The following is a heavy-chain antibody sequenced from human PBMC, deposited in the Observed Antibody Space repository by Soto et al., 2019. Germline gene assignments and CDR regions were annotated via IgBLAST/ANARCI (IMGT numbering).Heavy chain of an antibody. D-gene: IGHD3-22*01. CDR1: GGSISSSSYY. CDR3: ARIYYDSVFDY. Sequence: QLQLQESGSGLVKPSETLSLTCTVSGGSISSSSYYWGWIRQPPGKGLEWIGSIYYSGSTYYNPSLKSRVTISVDTSKNQFSLKLGSVTAADTAVYYCARIYYDSVFDYWGQGTLVTVSS. CDR2: IYYSGST. J-gene: IGHJ4*02. V-gene: IGHV4-39*01.